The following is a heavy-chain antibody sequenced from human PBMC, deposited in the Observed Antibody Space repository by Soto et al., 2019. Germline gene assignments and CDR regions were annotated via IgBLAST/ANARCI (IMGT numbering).Heavy chain of an antibody. V-gene: IGHV1-69*08. CDR3: ARETPLCTSCYLY. D-gene: IGHD2-2*01. CDR1: GGTFSSYT. Sequence: QVQLVQSGAEVKKPGSSVKVSCKASGGTFSSYTISWVRQAPGQGLEWMGRIIPILGMANYAQKFQGRVTITADKSTSTAYMELSSLRSEDTAVYYCARETPLCTSCYLYWGQGTLVTVSS. CDR2: IIPILGMA. J-gene: IGHJ4*02.